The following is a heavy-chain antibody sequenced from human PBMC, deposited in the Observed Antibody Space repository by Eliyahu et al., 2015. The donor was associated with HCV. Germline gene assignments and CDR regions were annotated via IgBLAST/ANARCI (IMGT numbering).Heavy chain of an antibody. CDR2: ISYDGSNK. CDR3: AKVQVPYNWNDPYYYYYGMDV. CDR1: GFTFSSYG. J-gene: IGHJ6*02. V-gene: IGHV3-30*18. D-gene: IGHD1-1*01. Sequence: QVQLVESGGGVVQPGRSLRLSCAASGFTFSSYGMXWVRQAPGKGLEWVXVISYDGSNKYYADSVKGRFTISRDNSKNTLYLQMNSLRAEDTAVYYCAKVQVPYNWNDPYYYYYGMDVWGQGTTVTVSS.